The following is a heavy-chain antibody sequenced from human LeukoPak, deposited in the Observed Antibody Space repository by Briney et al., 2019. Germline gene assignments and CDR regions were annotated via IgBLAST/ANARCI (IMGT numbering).Heavy chain of an antibody. CDR1: GFTFSNYN. J-gene: IGHJ5*02. V-gene: IGHV3-48*04. Sequence: PGGSLRLSCAASGFTFSNYNMNWVRQAPGKGLEWVSYISSSSGIIYYADSVKGRFTISRDNAKNSLYLQMDSLRVEDTAVSSCAADFNKAFAPWGQGTLVTVSS. D-gene: IGHD1/OR15-1a*01. CDR2: ISSSSGII. CDR3: AADFNKAFAP.